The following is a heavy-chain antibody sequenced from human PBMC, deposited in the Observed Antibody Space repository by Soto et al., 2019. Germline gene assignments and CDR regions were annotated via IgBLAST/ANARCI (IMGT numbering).Heavy chain of an antibody. V-gene: IGHV3-15*05. Sequence: ELQLVESGGGLVKPGGSLRLSCAASGFSFSNGWMSGVRQAPGKGLEWVGRIKSKTDGETTDYAAPVKGRFTISRYDSKNTLYLQMNSLKIEDTAVYYCTTDEWEWGQGTLVTVSS. J-gene: IGHJ4*02. CDR1: GFSFSNGW. CDR3: TTDEWE. CDR2: IKSKTDGETT. D-gene: IGHD1-26*01.